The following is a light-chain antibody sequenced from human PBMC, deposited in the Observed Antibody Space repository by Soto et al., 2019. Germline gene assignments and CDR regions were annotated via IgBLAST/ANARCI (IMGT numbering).Light chain of an antibody. Sequence: QSALTQPASVSGSLGQSITSSCTGTSSDVGGYNYVSWYQQHPGKAHKLMIYDVSNRPSGVSNRFSGSKSGNTASLTISGLQAEDEADYYCSSYTSSSTLVVFGGGTNLTVL. V-gene: IGLV2-14*01. CDR3: SSYTSSSTLVV. CDR2: DVS. J-gene: IGLJ2*01. CDR1: SSDVGGYNY.